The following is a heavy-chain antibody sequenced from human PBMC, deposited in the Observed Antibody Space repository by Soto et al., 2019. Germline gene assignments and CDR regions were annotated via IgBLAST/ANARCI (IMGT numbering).Heavy chain of an antibody. D-gene: IGHD6-19*01. CDR1: GYTFTSYA. Sequence: GASVKVSCKASGYTFTSYAMHWVRQAPGQRLEWMGWINAGNGNTKYSQKFQGRVTITRDTSATTAYMELSSLRSEDTAVYYCARGAAVSGMDVWGQGTTVTVSS. J-gene: IGHJ6*02. V-gene: IGHV1-3*01. CDR2: INAGNGNT. CDR3: ARGAAVSGMDV.